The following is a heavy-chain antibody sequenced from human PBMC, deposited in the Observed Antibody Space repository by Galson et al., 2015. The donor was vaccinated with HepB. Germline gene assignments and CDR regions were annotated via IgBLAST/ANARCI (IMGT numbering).Heavy chain of an antibody. Sequence: SLRLSCAASGFTFSSYWMHWVRQAPGKGLVWVSRTNSDGSSTSYADSVKGRFTISRDNAKNTLYLQMNSLRAEDTAVYYCAGARAYYDSSGRFDPWGQGTLVTVSS. D-gene: IGHD3-22*01. J-gene: IGHJ5*02. CDR3: AGARAYYDSSGRFDP. V-gene: IGHV3-74*01. CDR1: GFTFSSYW. CDR2: TNSDGSST.